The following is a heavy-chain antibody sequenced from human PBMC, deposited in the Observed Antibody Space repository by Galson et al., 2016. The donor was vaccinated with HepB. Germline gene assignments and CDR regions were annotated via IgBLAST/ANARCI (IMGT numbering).Heavy chain of an antibody. CDR2: ISAYDGHT. CDR1: GYTFTSRG. CDR3: ARDQAPLPGDY. V-gene: IGHV1-18*01. J-gene: IGHJ4*02. Sequence: QSGAEVKKPGASVQVSCKASGYTFTSRGSSWVRQAPGQGLEWMGWISAYDGHTKYGQKLQDRLTMTTDTATSTAYMELRSLRSDDTAVYYCARDQAPLPGDYWGQGTLVTVSS. D-gene: IGHD2-15*01.